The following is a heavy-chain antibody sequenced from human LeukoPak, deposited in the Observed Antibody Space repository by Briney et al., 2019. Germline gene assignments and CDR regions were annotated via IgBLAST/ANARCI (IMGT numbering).Heavy chain of an antibody. J-gene: IGHJ4*02. CDR2: ISGSSSYI. V-gene: IGHV3-21*01. CDR1: GFTFSSYS. Sequence: PGGSLRLSCAASGFTFSSYSMNWVRQAPGKGLEWVSSISGSSSYIYYADSVKGRFTISRDNSKNTLYLQMNSLRAEDTAVYYCAKDFGYCSSTSCYARGYFDYWGQGTLSPSPQ. D-gene: IGHD2-2*01. CDR3: AKDFGYCSSTSCYARGYFDY.